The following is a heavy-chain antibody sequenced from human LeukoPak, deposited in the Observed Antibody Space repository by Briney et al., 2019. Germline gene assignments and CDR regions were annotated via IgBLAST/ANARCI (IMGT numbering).Heavy chain of an antibody. Sequence: PGGSLRLSCAASGFTFDDYGMSWVRQAPGKGLVWVSRIHSDGSTTTYADSVKGRFTISRDNAKNTLYLQMNSLRAEDTAVYYCARDFGYSPDYWGQGTLVTVSS. V-gene: IGHV3-74*03. D-gene: IGHD3-22*01. CDR3: ARDFGYSPDY. CDR2: IHSDGSTT. J-gene: IGHJ4*02. CDR1: GFTFDDYG.